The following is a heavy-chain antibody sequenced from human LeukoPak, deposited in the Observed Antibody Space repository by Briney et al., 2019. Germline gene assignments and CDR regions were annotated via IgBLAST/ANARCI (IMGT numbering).Heavy chain of an antibody. CDR1: GYTFTSYG. J-gene: IGHJ4*02. Sequence: ASVKVSCKASGYTFTSYGISWVRQAPGQGLEWMGWISAYNGNTNYAQKLQGRVTMTTDTSTSTAYMELRSLRSDDTAVYYCARDATDSSYSSGWYDEYWGQGTLVTVSS. CDR2: ISAYNGNT. V-gene: IGHV1-18*01. D-gene: IGHD6-19*01. CDR3: ARDATDSSYSSGWYDEY.